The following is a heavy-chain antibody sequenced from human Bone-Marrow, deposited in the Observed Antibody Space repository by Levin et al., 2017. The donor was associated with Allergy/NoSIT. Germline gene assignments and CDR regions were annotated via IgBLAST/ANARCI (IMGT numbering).Heavy chain of an antibody. V-gene: IGHV3-30*18. D-gene: IGHD3-16*02. CDR2: ISYDGRVN. Sequence: GGSLRLSCAASGFTFSNYGMHWVRQAAGKGLEWVALISYDGRVNYYTDSVKGRFTISRDNSKNTLSLQMNSLRAEDTAVYYCAKDDRENDYVGGTYRQGVFEFWGQGTQVTVSS. J-gene: IGHJ4*02. CDR1: GFTFSNYG. CDR3: AKDDRENDYVGGTYRQGVFEF.